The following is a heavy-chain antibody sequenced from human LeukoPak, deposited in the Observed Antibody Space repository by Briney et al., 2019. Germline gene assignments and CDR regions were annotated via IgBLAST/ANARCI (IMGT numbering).Heavy chain of an antibody. CDR3: ARSKIYYDSSGSPYYFDY. Sequence: PGGSLRLSCAASGFTVSSNYMSWVRQAPRKGLEWVSVLYSGGSTYYADSVKGRFTVSRDNSKNTLYLQMNSLRAEDTAVYYCARSKIYYDSSGSPYYFDYWGQGTLVTVSS. CDR2: LYSGGST. D-gene: IGHD3-22*01. CDR1: GFTVSSNY. J-gene: IGHJ4*02. V-gene: IGHV3-53*05.